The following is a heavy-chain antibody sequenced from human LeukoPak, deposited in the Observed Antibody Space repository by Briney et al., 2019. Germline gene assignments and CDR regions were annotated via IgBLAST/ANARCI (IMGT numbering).Heavy chain of an antibody. Sequence: GESLKISCKGSGYTFSSHWINWVRQMAGKGLEWMGRIDPSDSYTNYSPSFQGHVTISADKSISTAYLQWSSLKASDTAMYYCASPPLYCSTTSCYRILPHYWGQGTLVTVSS. CDR2: IDPSDSYT. CDR1: GYTFSSHW. V-gene: IGHV5-10-1*01. J-gene: IGHJ4*02. CDR3: ASPPLYCSTTSCYRILPHY. D-gene: IGHD2-2*01.